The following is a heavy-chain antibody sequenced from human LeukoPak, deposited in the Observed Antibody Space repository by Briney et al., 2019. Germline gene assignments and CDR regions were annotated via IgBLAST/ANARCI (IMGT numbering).Heavy chain of an antibody. CDR1: GGTFSSYA. J-gene: IGHJ5*02. V-gene: IGHV1-69*13. Sequence: GASVKVSCKASGGTFSSYAIGWVRQAPGQGLEWMGGIIPIFGTANYAQKFQGRVTITADESTRTAYMELSSLRSEDTAVYYCARDTRHRYCSSTSCYRGWLDPWGQGTLVTVSS. CDR2: IIPIFGTA. D-gene: IGHD2-2*01. CDR3: ARDTRHRYCSSTSCYRGWLDP.